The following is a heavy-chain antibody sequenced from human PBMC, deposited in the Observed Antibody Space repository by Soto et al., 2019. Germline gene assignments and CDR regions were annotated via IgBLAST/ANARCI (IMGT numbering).Heavy chain of an antibody. Sequence: PGGSLRLSCAASGFSFSSYAMSWFRQAPGKGLEWVSAISGSGSSTYYADSVKGRFTISRDNAKNTLYLQMNSLRAEDTAVYYCARDLTYWFDPWGQGTLVTVSS. CDR1: GFSFSSYA. CDR3: ARDLTYWFDP. J-gene: IGHJ5*02. CDR2: ISGSGSST. V-gene: IGHV3-23*01.